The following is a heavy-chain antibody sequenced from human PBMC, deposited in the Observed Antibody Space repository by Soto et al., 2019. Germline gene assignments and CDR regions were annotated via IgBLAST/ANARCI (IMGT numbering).Heavy chain of an antibody. CDR3: ARWWYYYDSSGYINAFDI. J-gene: IGHJ3*02. Sequence: PSETLSLTCTVSGGSISSYYWSWIQQPPGKGLEWIGYIYYSGSTNYNPSLKSRVTISVDTSKNQFSLKLSSVTAADTAVYYCARWWYYYDSSGYINAFDIWGQGTMVTVSS. D-gene: IGHD3-22*01. CDR1: GGSISSYY. V-gene: IGHV4-59*01. CDR2: IYYSGST.